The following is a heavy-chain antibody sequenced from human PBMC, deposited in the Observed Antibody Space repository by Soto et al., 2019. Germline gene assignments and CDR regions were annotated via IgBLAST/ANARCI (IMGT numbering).Heavy chain of an antibody. Sequence: PSETLSLTCTVSGTSISSYYWSWIRQPPGKGLEWIANIHYSGTTDYNPSLASRVTLSVDTSKNQFSLKMTSVTAADRAMYFCARYNSYAIDYWGRGTLVTVSS. CDR3: ARYNSYAIDY. V-gene: IGHV4-59*01. CDR1: GTSISSYY. J-gene: IGHJ4*02. CDR2: IHYSGTT. D-gene: IGHD2-8*01.